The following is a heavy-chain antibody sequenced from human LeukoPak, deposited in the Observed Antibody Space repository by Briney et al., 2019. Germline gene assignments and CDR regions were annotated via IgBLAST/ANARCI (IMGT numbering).Heavy chain of an antibody. Sequence: GGSLRLSCAASGFSFSTYAMSWVRQAPGKGLEWVSAISGSGSSTYYADSVKGRFTISRDNSKNTLYLQMNSLRAEDTAVYYCAKVWSSGTPSDYWGQGTLVTVSS. CDR2: ISGSGSST. V-gene: IGHV3-23*01. CDR1: GFSFSTYA. J-gene: IGHJ4*02. CDR3: AKVWSSGTPSDY. D-gene: IGHD3-10*01.